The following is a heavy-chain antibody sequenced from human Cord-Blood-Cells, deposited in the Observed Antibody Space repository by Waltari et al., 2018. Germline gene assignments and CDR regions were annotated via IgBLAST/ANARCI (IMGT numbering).Heavy chain of an antibody. Sequence: QVQLVQSGAEVKKPGASVKVSCKASGYTFTGYYMHWVRHAPGQGIVWMECMNPKSGGKNDAQKFQDRFTSARDTSISTAYMELSRLGSDDPAVYYCAREPGGKGGDYWGQGTLVTVSS. V-gene: IGHV1-2*01. CDR2: MNPKSGGK. J-gene: IGHJ4*02. D-gene: IGHD3-16*01. CDR1: GYTFTGYY. CDR3: AREPGGKGGDY.